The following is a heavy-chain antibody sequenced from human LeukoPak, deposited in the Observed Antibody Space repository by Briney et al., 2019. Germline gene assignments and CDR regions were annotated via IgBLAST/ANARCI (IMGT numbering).Heavy chain of an antibody. D-gene: IGHD1-14*01. V-gene: IGHV4-59*01. CDR1: GGSISSYY. CDR2: IYYSGST. Sequence: SETLSLTCTVSGGSISSYYWSWIRQPPGKGLEWIGYIYYSGSTNYNPSLKSRVTISVDTSKNQFSLKLSSVTAADTAVYYCASSTEFYYYYYYMDVWGKGTTVTVSS. J-gene: IGHJ6*03. CDR3: ASSTEFYYYYYYMDV.